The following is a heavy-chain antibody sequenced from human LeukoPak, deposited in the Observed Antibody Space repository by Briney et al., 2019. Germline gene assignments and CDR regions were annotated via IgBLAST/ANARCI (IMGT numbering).Heavy chain of an antibody. V-gene: IGHV3-48*01. Sequence: GGSLRLSCAASGFTFSRYSMNWVRQAPGKGLEWVSYISSSSSTTYYADSVKGRFTISRDNSKNTLYLQMNSLRAEDTAVYYCVRDSVDRGVPPYYYYMDVWGKGTTVTISS. CDR2: ISSSSSTT. D-gene: IGHD3-10*01. CDR3: VRDSVDRGVPPYYYYMDV. J-gene: IGHJ6*03. CDR1: GFTFSRYS.